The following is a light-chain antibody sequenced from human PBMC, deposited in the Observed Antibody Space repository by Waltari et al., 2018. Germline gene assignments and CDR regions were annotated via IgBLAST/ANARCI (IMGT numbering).Light chain of an antibody. CDR3: QSYDSSLRGV. J-gene: IGLJ2*01. V-gene: IGLV1-40*01. CDR1: SSNIGEGYA. Sequence: QSVLTQPPSVSGAPGQRVTISCTGSSSNIGEGYAGHWYQQLPGTAPKLLIYGNSNRPSGVPDRFSGSKSGTSASLAITGLQAEDEANYYCQSYDSSLRGVFGGGTKLTVL. CDR2: GNS.